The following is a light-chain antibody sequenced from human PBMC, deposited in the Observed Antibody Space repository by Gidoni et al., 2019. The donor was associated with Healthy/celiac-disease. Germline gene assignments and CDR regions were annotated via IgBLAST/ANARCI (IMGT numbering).Light chain of an antibody. J-gene: IGKJ5*01. V-gene: IGKV1-39*01. CDR1: QSISSY. Sequence: DIQMTQSPSSLSASVGDRVTITCRASQSISSYLNWYQQKPGKAPKLLIYAASSLQSGVPSSVSGSGSGTDFTLTISSLQPEDFATYYCQQSYSTPITFGQGTRLEIK. CDR2: AAS. CDR3: QQSYSTPIT.